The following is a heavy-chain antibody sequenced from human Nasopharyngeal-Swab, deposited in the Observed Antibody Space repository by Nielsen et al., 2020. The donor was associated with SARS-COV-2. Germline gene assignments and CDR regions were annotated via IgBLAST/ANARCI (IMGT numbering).Heavy chain of an antibody. CDR3: ARGPTTIAALDY. J-gene: IGHJ4*02. D-gene: IGHD6-6*01. V-gene: IGHV1-46*01. CDR1: VYTFTSYY. Sequence: SVPVSCMPSVYTFTSYYMHWVRQAPGQGLDWMGIINPSGGSTSYAQKFQGRVTMTRDTSTSTVYMELSSLRSEDTAVYYCARGPTTIAALDYWGQGTLVTVSS. CDR2: INPSGGST.